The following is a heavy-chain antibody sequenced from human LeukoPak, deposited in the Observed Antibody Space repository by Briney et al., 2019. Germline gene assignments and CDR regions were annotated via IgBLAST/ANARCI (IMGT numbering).Heavy chain of an antibody. V-gene: IGHV3-7*01. CDR2: IKEDGREK. CDR3: ARDDGDL. J-gene: IGHJ4*02. Sequence: GGSLRLSCADSGFTFRGYWWKWVRQAPGKGLEWVARIKEDGREKFYVDSVKGRFTISRDDAENSLYLQMDSLRVEDTAVYYCARDDGDLWGQGTLVTVSS. CDR1: GFTFRGYW.